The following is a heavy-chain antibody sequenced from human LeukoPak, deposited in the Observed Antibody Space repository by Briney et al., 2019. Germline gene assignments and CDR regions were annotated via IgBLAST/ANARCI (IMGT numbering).Heavy chain of an antibody. D-gene: IGHD1-26*01. Sequence: SEALSLTCAVYGRSFSGYYWSWIRQPPGKGLEWSGEINHSGSTNYNPSLKSRVTISVDTSKNQFSLKLSSVTAADAAVYYCASRIVGATPSLYYYGMDVWGQGTTVTVSS. CDR2: INHSGST. J-gene: IGHJ6*02. V-gene: IGHV4-34*01. CDR1: GRSFSGYY. CDR3: ASRIVGATPSLYYYGMDV.